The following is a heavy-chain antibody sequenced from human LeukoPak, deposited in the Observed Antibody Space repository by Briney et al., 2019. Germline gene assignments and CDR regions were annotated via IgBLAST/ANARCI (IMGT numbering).Heavy chain of an antibody. D-gene: IGHD6-13*01. CDR1: GFTFSSYS. J-gene: IGHJ4*02. CDR3: ARVCRGAAADLDY. V-gene: IGHV3-21*01. Sequence: GGSLRLSCAASGFTFSSYSMNWVRQAPGKGLEWVSSISSSSSSYIYYADSVKGRFTISRDNAKNSLYLQMNSLRAEDTAVYYCARVCRGAAADLDYWGQGTLVTVSS. CDR2: ISSSSSSYI.